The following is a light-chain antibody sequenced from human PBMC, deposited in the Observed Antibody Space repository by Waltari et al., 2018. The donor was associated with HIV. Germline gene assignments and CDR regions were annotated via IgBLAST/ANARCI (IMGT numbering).Light chain of an antibody. CDR2: DSR. Sequence: QSVLTPPPAISGAPGQRVTISFTGSSSTIVAGYAVHWYQQLPGKAPKLLIYDSRDRPSGVRDRFSGSKSGTSASLAITGLQAEDEADYYCQSYDNNLSVWMFGGGTKLTVL. V-gene: IGLV1-40*01. J-gene: IGLJ3*02. CDR1: SSTIVAGYA. CDR3: QSYDNNLSVWM.